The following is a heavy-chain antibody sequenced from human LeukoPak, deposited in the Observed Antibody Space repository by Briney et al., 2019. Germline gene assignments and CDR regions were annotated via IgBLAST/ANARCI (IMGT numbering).Heavy chain of an antibody. D-gene: IGHD2-21*01. CDR2: ISGSGGST. J-gene: IGHJ4*02. CDR3: AKVPVVIAISPYYFDY. CDR1: GFTFSSYA. Sequence: GGSLRLSCAASGFTFSSYAMSWVRQAPGKGLEWVSAISGSGGSTYYADSVKGRFTISRDNSKNTLYLQMNSLRAEDTAVYYCAKVPVVIAISPYYFDYWGQGTLVTVSS. V-gene: IGHV3-23*01.